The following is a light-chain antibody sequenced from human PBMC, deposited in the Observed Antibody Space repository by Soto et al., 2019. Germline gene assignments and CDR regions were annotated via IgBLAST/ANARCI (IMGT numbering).Light chain of an antibody. Sequence: DIQMTQSPSSVSASVGDRVTITCRASQDISTWLAWYQQKPGKAPKLLIYDASSLESGVPARFSGSGFGTDFTLNISSLQPEDFATYYCQQANSFPFTFGPGTKVDIK. CDR2: DAS. V-gene: IGKV1-12*01. CDR1: QDISTW. CDR3: QQANSFPFT. J-gene: IGKJ3*01.